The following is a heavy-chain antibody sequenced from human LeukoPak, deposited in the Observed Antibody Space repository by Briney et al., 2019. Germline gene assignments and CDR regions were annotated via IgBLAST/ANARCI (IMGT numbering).Heavy chain of an antibody. D-gene: IGHD6-19*01. V-gene: IGHV3-21*01. CDR2: ISSSSSYI. CDR3: AREVAVASCDY. J-gene: IGHJ4*02. Sequence: EWVSSISSSSSYIYYADSVKGRFTISRDNAKNSLYLQMNSLRAEDTAVYYCAREVAVASCDYWGQGTLVTVSS.